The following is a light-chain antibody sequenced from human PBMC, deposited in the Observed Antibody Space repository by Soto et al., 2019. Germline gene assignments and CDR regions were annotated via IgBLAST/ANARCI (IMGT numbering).Light chain of an antibody. CDR2: GAS. V-gene: IGKV3-15*01. CDR1: QSISSS. Sequence: IVMTQSPATLSVSPGQRATLSCRARQSISSSLAWYQQRPGQAPRLLIYGASTRATGVPARFSGSGSGTDFVLTISSLQSDDFAIYYCQQYNKWPLFTFGPGTRVDI. J-gene: IGKJ3*01. CDR3: QQYNKWPLFT.